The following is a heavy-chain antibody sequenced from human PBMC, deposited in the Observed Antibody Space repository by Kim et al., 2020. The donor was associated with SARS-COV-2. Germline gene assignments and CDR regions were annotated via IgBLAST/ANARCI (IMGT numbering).Heavy chain of an antibody. J-gene: IGHJ4*02. CDR3: ARAGYGDYGIDY. Sequence: SYEQKFQGRVTMTRDTSTSTVYMELSSLRSEDTAVYYCARAGYGDYGIDYWGQGTLVTVSS. V-gene: IGHV1-46*01. D-gene: IGHD4-17*01.